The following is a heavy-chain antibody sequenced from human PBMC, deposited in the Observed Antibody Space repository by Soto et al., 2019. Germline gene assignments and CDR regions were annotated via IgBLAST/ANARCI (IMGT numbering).Heavy chain of an antibody. CDR3: TRDQSGRYSTSSSINYAYSVMDV. CDR2: ISAYNGNT. V-gene: IGHV1-18*01. Sequence: ASVKVSCKAVGYTFTNYGISWVPQAPGQGLEWMGWISAYNGNTNYAQKFQGRVTMTTDTSTSTAYMELRSLRSDDTAVYYCTRDQSGRYSTSSSINYAYSVMDVWGQGTTVTVSS. J-gene: IGHJ6*02. D-gene: IGHD6-6*01. CDR1: GYTFTNYG.